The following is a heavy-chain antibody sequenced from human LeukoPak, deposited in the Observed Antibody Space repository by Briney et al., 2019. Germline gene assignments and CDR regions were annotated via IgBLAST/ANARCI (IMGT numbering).Heavy chain of an antibody. CDR2: IIPIFGTA. CDR1: GGTFSSYA. D-gene: IGHD5-12*01. CDR3: ASPFDSGYDSSFDY. J-gene: IGHJ4*02. Sequence: SVKVSCKASGGTFSSYAISWVRQAPGQGLEWMGGIIPIFGTANYAQKFQGRVTITADKSTSTVYMELSSLRSEDTAVYYCASPFDSGYDSSFDYWGQGTLVTVSS. V-gene: IGHV1-69*06.